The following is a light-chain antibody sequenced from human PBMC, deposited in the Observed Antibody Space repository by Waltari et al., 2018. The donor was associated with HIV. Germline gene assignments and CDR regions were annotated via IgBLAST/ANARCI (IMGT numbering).Light chain of an antibody. CDR1: SSNIESNT. V-gene: IGLV1-44*01. CDR2: SKN. J-gene: IGLJ3*02. Sequence: QSVLTQPSSASGTPGQRVAISCSGSSSNIESNTVNWYQQLPGTAPKLLVYSKNQRPSGVPDRISGSKSGTSASLAISGLQSEDEADYYCAAWDDSLNGWVFGGGTKLTVL. CDR3: AAWDDSLNGWV.